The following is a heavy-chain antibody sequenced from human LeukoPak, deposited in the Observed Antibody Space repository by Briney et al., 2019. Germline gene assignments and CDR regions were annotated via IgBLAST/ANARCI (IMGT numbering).Heavy chain of an antibody. Sequence: PSETLSLTCVVYGGSFSGYYWSWIRQPPGKGLEWIGEINHSGSTNYNPSLKSRVTISVDTSKNQFSLKLSSVTAADTAVYYCARKRYYDILTGRNWFDPWGQGTLVTVSS. CDR2: INHSGST. CDR3: ARKRYYDILTGRNWFDP. CDR1: GGSFSGYY. V-gene: IGHV4-34*01. J-gene: IGHJ5*02. D-gene: IGHD3-9*01.